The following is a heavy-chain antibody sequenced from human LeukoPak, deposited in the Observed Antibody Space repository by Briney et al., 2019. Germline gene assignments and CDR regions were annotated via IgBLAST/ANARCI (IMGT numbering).Heavy chain of an antibody. J-gene: IGHJ4*02. CDR1: GFTFSEDW. V-gene: IGHV3-7*01. Sequence: GGSLRLSCAGSGFTFSEDWMHSVREAPGKGLEWVANIKQDGSEKFYVDSVKGRFTISRDNAKNSLYLQMNSRRAEYTSVYDCARKAGDYWGQRTLVTVCS. CDR2: IKQDGSEK. CDR3: ARKAGDY. D-gene: IGHD3-10*01.